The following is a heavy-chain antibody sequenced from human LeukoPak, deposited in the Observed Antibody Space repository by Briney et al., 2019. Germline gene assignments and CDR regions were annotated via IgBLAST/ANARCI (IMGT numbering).Heavy chain of an antibody. CDR3: ASARAAWDWNDAFDI. J-gene: IGHJ3*02. D-gene: IGHD1-1*01. V-gene: IGHV1-69*01. CDR1: GGTFSSYA. Sequence: GASVKVSCKASGGTFSSYAISWVRQAPGQGLEWMGGIIPIFGTAHYAQKFQGRVTITADESTSTAYMELSSLRSEDTAVYYCASARAAWDWNDAFDIWGQGTMVTVSS. CDR2: IIPIFGTA.